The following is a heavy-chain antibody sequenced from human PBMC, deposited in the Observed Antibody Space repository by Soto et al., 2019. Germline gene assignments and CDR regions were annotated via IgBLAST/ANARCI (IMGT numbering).Heavy chain of an antibody. J-gene: IGHJ4*02. D-gene: IGHD1-1*01. V-gene: IGHV3-30*18. CDR3: VKEDNNYVYDY. CDR1: GFTFSSHG. Sequence: QVPLVESGGGVIQPGNSLRLACAASGFTFSSHGMHWVRQAPGKGLEWVAIISRDGVSRFYADAVKGRFTISRDNSKDTLYLEMSSLGADDSAVYYCVKEDNNYVYDYWGRGTLVTVSS. CDR2: ISRDGVSR.